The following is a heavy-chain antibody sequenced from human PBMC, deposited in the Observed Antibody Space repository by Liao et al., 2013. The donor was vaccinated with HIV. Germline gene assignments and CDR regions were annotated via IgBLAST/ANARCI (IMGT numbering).Heavy chain of an antibody. Sequence: QLQLQESGPGLVKPSETLSLTCTVSGGSISSSSYYWGWIRQPPGKGLEWIGSIYYSGSTYYNPSLKSRVTISVDTSKNQFSLKLSSVTAADTAVYYCARDILYSGYDSDAFDIWGQGTMVTVSS. CDR1: GGSISSSSYY. CDR2: IYYSGST. J-gene: IGHJ3*02. CDR3: ARDILYSGYDSDAFDI. V-gene: IGHV4-39*07. D-gene: IGHD5-12*01.